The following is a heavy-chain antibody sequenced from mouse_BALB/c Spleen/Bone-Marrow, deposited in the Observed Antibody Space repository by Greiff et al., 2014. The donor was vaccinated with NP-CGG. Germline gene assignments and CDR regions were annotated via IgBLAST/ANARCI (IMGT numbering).Heavy chain of an antibody. D-gene: IGHD1-1*01. CDR1: GYTFTSYW. CDR3: ARFPFYYGSSFYYFDY. CDR2: IAPGSGSN. Sequence: DLVKPGASVKLSCKASGYTFTSYWINWIKQRPGQGLEWIGRIAPGSGSNYYNEMFKGKAPLTVDTSSSTAYIQLNSLTSEDSAVYFCARFPFYYGSSFYYFDYWGQGTTLTVSS. J-gene: IGHJ2*01. V-gene: IGHV1S41*01.